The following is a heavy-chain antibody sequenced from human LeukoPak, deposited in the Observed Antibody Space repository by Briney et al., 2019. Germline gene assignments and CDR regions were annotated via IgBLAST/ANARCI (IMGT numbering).Heavy chain of an antibody. CDR3: ARETSGSYCDY. CDR1: GYTFNNYG. V-gene: IGHV1-8*03. Sequence: ASVKVSCKASGYTFNNYGISWVRQAPGQGLEWMGWMNPNSGNTGYAQKFQGRVTITRNTSISTAYMELSSLRSEDTAVYYCARETSGSYCDYWGQGTLVTVSS. CDR2: MNPNSGNT. D-gene: IGHD1-26*01. J-gene: IGHJ4*02.